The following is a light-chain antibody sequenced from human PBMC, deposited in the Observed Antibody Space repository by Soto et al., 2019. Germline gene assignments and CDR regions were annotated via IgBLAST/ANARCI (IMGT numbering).Light chain of an antibody. CDR2: AAS. V-gene: IGKV3-15*01. Sequence: DIEMTQSPSSLSVPKGDRVTLSCRASQSVSSYLAWYLQKPGQAPRLFIYAASNRATAVPARFTATGSGTEFTLTISSLQSDDFGAYYCQQYDTSPRTFGQGTKVDIK. J-gene: IGKJ1*01. CDR3: QQYDTSPRT. CDR1: QSVSSY.